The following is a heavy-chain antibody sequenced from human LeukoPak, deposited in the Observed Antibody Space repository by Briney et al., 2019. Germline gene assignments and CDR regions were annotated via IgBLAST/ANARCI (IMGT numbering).Heavy chain of an antibody. J-gene: IGHJ5*02. Sequence: GGSLRLSCAASGFTFSSYSMTWVRQAPGKGLEWVSSISSSSSYIYYADSVKGRFTISRDNAKNSLYLQMNSLRAEDTAVYYCARDHDRYSRNWFDPWGQGTLVTVSS. D-gene: IGHD2-21*01. CDR2: ISSSSSYI. V-gene: IGHV3-21*01. CDR1: GFTFSSYS. CDR3: ARDHDRYSRNWFDP.